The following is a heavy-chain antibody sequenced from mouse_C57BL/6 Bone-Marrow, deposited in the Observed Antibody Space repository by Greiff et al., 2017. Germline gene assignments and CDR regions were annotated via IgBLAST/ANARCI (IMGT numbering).Heavy chain of an antibody. CDR2: IDPSDSYT. CDR1: GYTFTSYW. Sequence: QVQLQPPGSELVRPGTSVTLSCKASGYTFTSYWMHWVKPRPGQGLAWIGVIDPSDSYTNYNQKFKGKATLTVDTSSSTAYMQLSSLTSEDYAVYYCAPLLWLRRGFAYWGQGTLVTVSA. CDR3: APLLWLRRGFAY. V-gene: IGHV1-59*01. D-gene: IGHD2-2*01. J-gene: IGHJ3*01.